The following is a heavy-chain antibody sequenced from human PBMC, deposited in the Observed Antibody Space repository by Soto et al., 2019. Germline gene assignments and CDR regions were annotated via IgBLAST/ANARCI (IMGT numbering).Heavy chain of an antibody. J-gene: IGHJ6*02. Sequence: QVQLVESGGGVVQPGRSLRLSCAASGFTFSSYGMHWVRQAPGKGLEWVAVIWYDGSNKYYADSVKGRFTISRDNSKNTLYLQMNSLRAEDTAVYYCARELMYTVXLRPVKTYGMDVWGQGTTVTVSS. CDR2: IWYDGSNK. CDR3: ARELMYTVXLRPVKTYGMDV. D-gene: IGHD4-17*01. V-gene: IGHV3-33*01. CDR1: GFTFSSYG.